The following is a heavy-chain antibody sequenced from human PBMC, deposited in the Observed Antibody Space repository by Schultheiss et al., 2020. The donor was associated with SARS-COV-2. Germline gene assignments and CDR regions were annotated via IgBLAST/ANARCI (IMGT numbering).Heavy chain of an antibody. D-gene: IGHD2-15*01. J-gene: IGHJ4*02. V-gene: IGHV4-4*02. CDR3: ARGRRFCIGGSCYSLASDY. CDR2: IYHSGST. CDR1: GGSISRSNW. Sequence: SETLSLTCAVSGGSISRSNWWSWVRQPPGKGLEWIGEIYHSGSTNYNPPLKSRVIMSVDTSKNQVSLRLCSVTAADTAVYYCARGRRFCIGGSCYSLASDYWGQGTLVTVSS.